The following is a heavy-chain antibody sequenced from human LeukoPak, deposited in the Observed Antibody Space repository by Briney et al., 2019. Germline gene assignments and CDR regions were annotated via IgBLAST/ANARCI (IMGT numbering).Heavy chain of an antibody. Sequence: GGSLRLSCAASGFTFSSFWMHWVRQAPGKGLVWVSCINGDGSATGYAGSAKGRFTISRDNAKNTLYLQMNSLRAEDTAVYYCTRGTSTRSDYWGPGTLVTVSS. CDR2: INGDGSAT. CDR1: GFTFSSFW. V-gene: IGHV3-74*01. J-gene: IGHJ4*02. D-gene: IGHD1-14*01. CDR3: TRGTSTRSDY.